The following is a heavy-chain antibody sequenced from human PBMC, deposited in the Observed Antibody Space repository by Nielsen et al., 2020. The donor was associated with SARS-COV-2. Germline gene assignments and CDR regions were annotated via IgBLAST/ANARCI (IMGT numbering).Heavy chain of an antibody. CDR3: AREEDEGAYFDY. V-gene: IGHV3-74*01. CDR1: GFTFSSYW. D-gene: IGHD1-26*01. Sequence: GESLKISCAASGFTFSSYWMHWVRQAPGKGLVWVSRINSDGSSTSYADSVKGRFTISRDNAKNTLYLQMNSLRAEDTAVYYCAREEDEGAYFDYWGQGTLVTVSS. J-gene: IGHJ4*02. CDR2: INSDGSST.